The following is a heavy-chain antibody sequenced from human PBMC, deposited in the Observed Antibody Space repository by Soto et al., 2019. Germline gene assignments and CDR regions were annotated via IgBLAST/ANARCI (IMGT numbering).Heavy chain of an antibody. CDR1: GGSFSDDY. D-gene: IGHD2-21*01. CDR2: INQGGNT. J-gene: IGHJ4*02. CDR3: GRRPKAMVVANF. V-gene: IGHV4-34*01. Sequence: PSETLSLICAVSGGSFSDDYWSWIRQAPGKGLEWIGEINQGGNTNYNPSVKSRVTMSVDTSRKQVYLKVTSVTAADTAVYYCGRRPKAMVVANFWGQGTLVTVYS.